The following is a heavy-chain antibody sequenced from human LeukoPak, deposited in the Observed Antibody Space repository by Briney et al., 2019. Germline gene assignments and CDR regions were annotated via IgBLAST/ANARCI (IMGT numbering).Heavy chain of an antibody. J-gene: IGHJ3*02. V-gene: IGHV3-48*01. CDR3: ARDLHYAFDI. Sequence: TGGSLRLSCAASGFTFNIYSMNWVRQAPGKGLEWVPHISSDSTKYYADSVKGRFTISRENAQNSLYLQMTNLRAEDTALYYCARDLHYAFDIWGQGTMVTVSS. CDR1: GFTFNIYS. CDR2: ISSDSTK.